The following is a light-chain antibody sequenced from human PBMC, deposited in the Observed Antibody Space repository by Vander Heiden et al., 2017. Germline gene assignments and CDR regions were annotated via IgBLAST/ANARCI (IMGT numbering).Light chain of an antibody. CDR2: AAS. CDR1: QSISTF. Sequence: DIQMTQSPSSLSASVGDRVTITCRASQSISTFLNWYQQREGKAPKLLIYAASSLQRGVQSRFSGSGYGTDFTLTISSRQPEDFATYYCQQRYSNPRLFTFGHGTKVDIK. CDR3: QQRYSNPRLFT. J-gene: IGKJ3*01. V-gene: IGKV1-39*01.